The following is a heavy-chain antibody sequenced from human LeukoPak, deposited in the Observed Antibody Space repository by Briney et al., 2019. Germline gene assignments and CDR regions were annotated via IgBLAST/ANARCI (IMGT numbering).Heavy chain of an antibody. CDR3: ATDSGSYSDFDY. Sequence: GGSLRLSCAASEFSVGSNYMTWVRQAPGKGLEWVSLIYSGGSTYYADSVKGRFTISRDNSKNTLYLQMNSLRAEDTAVYYCATDSGSYSDFDYWGQGTLVTVSS. CDR2: IYSGGST. V-gene: IGHV3-66*01. J-gene: IGHJ4*02. CDR1: EFSVGSNY. D-gene: IGHD1-26*01.